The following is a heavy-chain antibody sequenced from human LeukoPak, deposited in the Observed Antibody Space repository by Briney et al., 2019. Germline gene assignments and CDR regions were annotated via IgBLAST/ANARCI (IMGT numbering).Heavy chain of an antibody. CDR1: GYTFTSYG. CDR2: ISAYNGNT. Sequence: GASVKVSCKASGYTFTSYGISWVRQAPGQGLEWMGWISAYNGNTNYAQKLQGRVTMTTDTSTSTAYMDLRSLRSDDTAVYYCARTRPTWEGWGFDYWGQGTLVTVSS. D-gene: IGHD1-26*01. V-gene: IGHV1-18*01. J-gene: IGHJ4*02. CDR3: ARTRPTWEGWGFDY.